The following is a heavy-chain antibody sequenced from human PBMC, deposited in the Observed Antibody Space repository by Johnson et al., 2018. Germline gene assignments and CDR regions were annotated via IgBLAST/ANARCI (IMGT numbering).Heavy chain of an antibody. CDR1: GGSISSSSYY. D-gene: IGHD1-26*01. J-gene: IGHJ6*02. Sequence: QVQLQESGPGLVKPSETLSLTCTVSGGSISSSSYYWGWIRQPPGKGLEWIGSIYYSGSTYYNPSLKSRVTISVDTSKNQFSLKLSSVTAADTAVYYCVIARWDYYYYGMDVWGQGTTVTVSS. CDR3: VIARWDYYYYGMDV. V-gene: IGHV4-39*01. CDR2: IYYSGST.